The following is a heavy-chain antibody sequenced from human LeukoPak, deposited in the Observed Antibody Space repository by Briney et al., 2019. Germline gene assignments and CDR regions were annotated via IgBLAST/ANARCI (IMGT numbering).Heavy chain of an antibody. J-gene: IGHJ1*01. V-gene: IGHV1-18*01. CDR1: GGTFSSYP. D-gene: IGHD6-6*01. Sequence: ASVKVSCKASGGTFSSYPISWVRQAPGQGLEWMGWISAYSGNTNYAQKVQGRVTTTTDTSTNTAYMELASLRPDDTAIYYCTRGSSSQYFQHWGQGTLVTVSS. CDR2: ISAYSGNT. CDR3: TRGSSSQYFQH.